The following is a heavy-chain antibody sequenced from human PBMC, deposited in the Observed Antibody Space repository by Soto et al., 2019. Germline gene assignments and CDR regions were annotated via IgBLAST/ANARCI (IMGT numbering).Heavy chain of an antibody. CDR3: ARGSAPVWFGEEYGMDV. Sequence: PSETLSLTCAVYGGSFSGYYWSWIRQPPGKGLEWIGEINHSGSTNYNPSLKRRVTISVDTSKNQFSLKLSSVTAADTAVYYCARGSAPVWFGEEYGMDVWGQGTTVTVS. V-gene: IGHV4-34*01. CDR2: INHSGST. D-gene: IGHD3-10*01. J-gene: IGHJ6*02. CDR1: GGSFSGYY.